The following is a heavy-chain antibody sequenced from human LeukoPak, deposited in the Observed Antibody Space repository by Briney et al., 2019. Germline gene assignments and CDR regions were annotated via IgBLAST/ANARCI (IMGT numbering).Heavy chain of an antibody. CDR2: TYYRSKWKN. V-gene: IGHV6-1*01. CDR3: ARNTGSPFDY. CDR1: GDSVSSNSVA. J-gene: IGHJ4*02. D-gene: IGHD1-26*01. Sequence: QSQTLSLTCAISGDSVSSNSVAWNWTRQSPSRGLEWLGRTYYRSKWKNDYAVSVKSRIIINPDTSKNQFSLQLKSVTPEDSAIYYCARNTGSPFDYWGQGTLVTVSS.